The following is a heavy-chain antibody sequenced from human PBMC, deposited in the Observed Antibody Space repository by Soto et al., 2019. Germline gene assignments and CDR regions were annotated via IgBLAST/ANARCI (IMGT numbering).Heavy chain of an antibody. V-gene: IGHV5-51*01. D-gene: IGHD2-21*02. J-gene: IGHJ6*02. Sequence: GASQKISRDASGYSLTTYCIGWVRQMTGKGLERMGVIYHGDSDTRYSPSLRGRVTISADKSSSTAFLQWSNLKASDTAMYYCARHTCPGDCADLPFYYGMDVWGQGTTVTVSS. CDR3: ARHTCPGDCADLPFYYGMDV. CDR2: IYHGDSDT. CDR1: GYSLTTYC.